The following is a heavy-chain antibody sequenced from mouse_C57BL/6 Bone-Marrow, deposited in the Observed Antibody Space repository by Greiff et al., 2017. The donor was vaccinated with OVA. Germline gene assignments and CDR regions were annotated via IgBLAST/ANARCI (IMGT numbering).Heavy chain of an antibody. CDR1: GYSITSGYD. J-gene: IGHJ3*01. CDR2: ISYSGST. CDR3: ARRGYSNHQAWFAY. D-gene: IGHD2-5*01. Sequence: EVKLVESGRGMVKPSQSLSLTCTVTGYSITSGYDWHWIRHFPGNKLEWMGYISYSGSTNYNPSLKSRISITHDTSKNHFFLKLNSVTTEDTATYYCARRGYSNHQAWFAYWGQGTLVTVSA. V-gene: IGHV3-1*01.